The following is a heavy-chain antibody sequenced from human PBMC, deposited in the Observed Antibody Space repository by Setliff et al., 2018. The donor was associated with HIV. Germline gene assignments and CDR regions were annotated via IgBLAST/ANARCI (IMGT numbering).Heavy chain of an antibody. V-gene: IGHV3-23*01. D-gene: IGHD2-2*01. CDR3: AKGAVPAAIGGYYFDS. Sequence: GGSLRLSCAASGFTFINYAMTWVRQAPGKGLEWVSSINFGGDRTYYADSVKGRFTISRDNSKNTLYLQMNSLRAEDTAVYFCAKGAVPAAIGGYYFDSWGQGTLVTVSS. CDR2: INFGGDRT. J-gene: IGHJ4*02. CDR1: GFTFINYA.